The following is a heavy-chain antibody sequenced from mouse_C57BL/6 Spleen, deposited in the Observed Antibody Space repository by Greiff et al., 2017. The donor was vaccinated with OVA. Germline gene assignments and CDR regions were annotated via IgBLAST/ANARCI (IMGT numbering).Heavy chain of an antibody. Sequence: VQRVESGAELVRPGASVKLSCKASGYTFTDYYINWVKQRPGQGLEWIARIYPGSGNTYYNEKFKGKATLTAEKSSSTAYMQLSSLTSEDSAVYFCARNWEGAYWGQGTLVTVSA. V-gene: IGHV1-76*01. CDR3: ARNWEGAY. CDR2: IYPGSGNT. D-gene: IGHD4-1*01. J-gene: IGHJ3*01. CDR1: GYTFTDYY.